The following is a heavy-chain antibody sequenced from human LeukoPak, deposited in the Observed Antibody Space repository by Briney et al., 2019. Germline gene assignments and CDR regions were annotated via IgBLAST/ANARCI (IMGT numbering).Heavy chain of an antibody. D-gene: IGHD2-15*01. V-gene: IGHV1-3*01. CDR3: ARDPWELGYCSGGSCYPGNNWFDP. J-gene: IGHJ5*02. Sequence: ASVKVSCKASGYTFTSYAMHWLRQAPGQRLEWMGWINAGNGNTKYSQKFQGRVTMTRDPSASTDYMELSSLRSEDTAVYYCARDPWELGYCSGGSCYPGNNWFDPWGQGTLVTVSS. CDR1: GYTFTSYA. CDR2: INAGNGNT.